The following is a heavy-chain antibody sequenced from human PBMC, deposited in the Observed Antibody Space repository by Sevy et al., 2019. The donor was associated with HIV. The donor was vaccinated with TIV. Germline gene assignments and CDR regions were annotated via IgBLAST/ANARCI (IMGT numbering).Heavy chain of an antibody. CDR2: IKKDGSVK. CDR3: ARWRGAQSEFDY. Sequence: GGSLRLSCVASGFTFSSYWMSWVRQAPGKGLEWVADIKKDGSVKLYVDAVKGRFTISRDNAENSVDLQMKSLRAEDTAVYFCARWRGAQSEFDYWGQGTRVTVSS. CDR1: GFTFSSYW. D-gene: IGHD3-3*01. V-gene: IGHV3-7*01. J-gene: IGHJ4*02.